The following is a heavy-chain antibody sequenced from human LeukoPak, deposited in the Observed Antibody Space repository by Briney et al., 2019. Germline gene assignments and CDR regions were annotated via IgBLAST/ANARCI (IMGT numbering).Heavy chain of an antibody. CDR2: ISGTGNTI. V-gene: IGHV3-48*01. CDR1: GFTFRTYS. Sequence: GGSLRLSCAASGFTFRTYSMNWVRQAPGKGLEWVSYISGTGNTIYYADSVKGRFTISRDNAKNSLYLQMNSLRAEDTAVYYCARVTVGATADYLDYWGQGTLVTVSS. D-gene: IGHD1-26*01. CDR3: ARVTVGATADYLDY. J-gene: IGHJ4*02.